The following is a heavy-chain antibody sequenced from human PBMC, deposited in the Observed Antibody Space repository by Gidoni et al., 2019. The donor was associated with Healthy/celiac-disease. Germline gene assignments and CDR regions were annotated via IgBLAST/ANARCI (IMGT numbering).Heavy chain of an antibody. CDR3: ARERSYYGSGSYSNFDY. CDR2: IYTSGST. Sequence: QVQLQESGPGLVKPSETLSLTCTVSGCSISRYYWSWIRQPAGKGLEWIGRIYTSGSTNYNTSLKSRVTMSVDTSKNQFSLKLSSVTAADTAVYYCARERSYYGSGSYSNFDYWGQGTLVTVSS. V-gene: IGHV4-4*07. J-gene: IGHJ4*02. D-gene: IGHD3-10*01. CDR1: GCSISRYY.